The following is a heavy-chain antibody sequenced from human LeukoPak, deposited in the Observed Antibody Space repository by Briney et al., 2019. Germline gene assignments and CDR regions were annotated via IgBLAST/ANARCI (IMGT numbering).Heavy chain of an antibody. D-gene: IGHD1/OR15-1a*01. J-gene: IGHJ4*02. CDR3: ARGTANNGAGPKRAFEY. CDR2: ITPNSGGT. Sequence: ASVKVSCKASEYTFTDYYIHWVRQAPGQGLEWMGWITPNSGGTNYAQKFQGRVTMTRDTSISTTYMELSSLTSDDTAMYYCARGTANNGAGPKRAFEYWGQGTLVTLSS. CDR1: EYTFTDYY. V-gene: IGHV1-2*02.